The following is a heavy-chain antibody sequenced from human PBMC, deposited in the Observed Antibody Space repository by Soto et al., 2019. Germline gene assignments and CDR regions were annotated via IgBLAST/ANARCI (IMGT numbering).Heavy chain of an antibody. CDR2: IDPSDSYT. J-gene: IGHJ5*02. D-gene: IGHD3-22*01. CDR3: PRHRGYYDSSSYLNWFDP. Sequence: PGESLKISCKGSGYSFTSYWISWVRQMPGKGLEWMGRIDPSDSYTNYSPSFQGHVTISADKSISTAYLQWSSLKASDTAMYYCPRHRGYYDSSSYLNWFDPWGQGTLVTVPQ. V-gene: IGHV5-10-1*01. CDR1: GYSFTSYW.